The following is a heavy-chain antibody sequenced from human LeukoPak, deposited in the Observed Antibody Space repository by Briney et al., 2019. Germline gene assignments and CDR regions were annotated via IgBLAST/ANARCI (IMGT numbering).Heavy chain of an antibody. Sequence: SSETLSLTCAVYGGSFSGYYWSWIRQPPGKGLEWIGEINHSGSTNYNPSLKSRVTISVDTSKNQFSLKLSSVTAADTAVYYCARLLRGGRGTPMVTMIVVRAKSGAFDIWGQGTMVTVSS. J-gene: IGHJ3*02. V-gene: IGHV4-34*01. CDR1: GGSFSGYY. CDR2: INHSGST. CDR3: ARLLRGGRGTPMVTMIVVRAKSGAFDI. D-gene: IGHD3-22*01.